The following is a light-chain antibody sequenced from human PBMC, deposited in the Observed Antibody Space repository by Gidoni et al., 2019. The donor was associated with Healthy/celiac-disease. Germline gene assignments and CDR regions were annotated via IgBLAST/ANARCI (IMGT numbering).Light chain of an antibody. CDR2: GNS. CDR1: SSNIGAGYD. J-gene: IGLJ3*02. Sequence: QSVLTQPPSVSGAPGRRVTSSCTGSSSNIGAGYDVHWYQQLPGTAPKLLIYGNSNRPSVVPDRFSGSKSGTSASLAITGLQAEDEADYYCQSYDSSLSGFWVFGGGTKLTVL. CDR3: QSYDSSLSGFWV. V-gene: IGLV1-40*01.